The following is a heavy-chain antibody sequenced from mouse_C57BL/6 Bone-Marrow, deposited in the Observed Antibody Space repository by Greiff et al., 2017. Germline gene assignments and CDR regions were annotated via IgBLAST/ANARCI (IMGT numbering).Heavy chain of an antibody. V-gene: IGHV2-2*01. Sequence: QVQLQQSGPGLVQPSQSLSITCTVSGFSLTSYGVHWVRQSPGKGLEWLGVIWSGGSTDYNAAFISRLSISKDNSKSQVFFKMNSLQADDTATYYCARKRGYDYDGYYAMDYWGQGTSVTVSS. CDR3: ARKRGYDYDGYYAMDY. CDR1: GFSLTSYG. D-gene: IGHD2-4*01. J-gene: IGHJ4*01. CDR2: IWSGGST.